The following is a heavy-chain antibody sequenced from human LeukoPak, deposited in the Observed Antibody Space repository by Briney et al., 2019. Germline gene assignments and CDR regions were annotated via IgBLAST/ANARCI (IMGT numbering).Heavy chain of an antibody. CDR2: INSDGSST. V-gene: IGHV3-74*01. Sequence: PGGSLRLSCAASGFTFSSYWMHWVRQAPGKGLVWVSRINSDGSSTSYADSVKGRFTISRGNAKNTLYLQMNSLRAKDTAVYYCARIDITIFGVVINGMDVWGQGTTVTVSS. CDR1: GFTFSSYW. D-gene: IGHD3-3*01. J-gene: IGHJ6*02. CDR3: ARIDITIFGVVINGMDV.